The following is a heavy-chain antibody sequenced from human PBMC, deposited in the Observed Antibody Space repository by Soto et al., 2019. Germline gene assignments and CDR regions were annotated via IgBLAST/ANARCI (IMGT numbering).Heavy chain of an antibody. Sequence: QVHLVQSGAEVKRPGASVKVSCQASGYTFTSYAIHWVRQAPGQSLEWMGWINAGDATTKYSQKFRGRVAITSDTSASSAYTEVISLRVEDTAVYYCTRGTVITGALFACWGQGTLVTVSS. CDR3: TRGTVITGALFAC. CDR1: GYTFTSYA. J-gene: IGHJ4*02. D-gene: IGHD4-17*01. CDR2: INAGDATT. V-gene: IGHV1-3*01.